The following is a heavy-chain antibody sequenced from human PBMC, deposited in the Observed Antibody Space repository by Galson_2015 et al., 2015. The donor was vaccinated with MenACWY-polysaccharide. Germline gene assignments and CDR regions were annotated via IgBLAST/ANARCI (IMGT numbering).Heavy chain of an antibody. D-gene: IGHD1-7*01. V-gene: IGHV3-33*01. CDR1: GFTFRNHG. J-gene: IGHJ6*03. CDR2: IYYDGSNK. CDR3: ARDRTSRCIDV. Sequence: SLRLSCAAFGFTFRNHGMHWVRQAPGKGLEWVAVIYYDGSNKYYADSVKGRFTISRDNSKNTLDLQMNSLRGEDTGVYYCARDRTSRCIDVWGKGTTVIVSS.